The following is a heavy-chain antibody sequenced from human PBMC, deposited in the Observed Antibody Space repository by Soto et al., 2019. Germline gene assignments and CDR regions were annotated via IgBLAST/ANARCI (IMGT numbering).Heavy chain of an antibody. CDR2: IYYSGST. D-gene: IGHD6-13*01. V-gene: IGHV4-39*07. CDR3: ARARRYSTPWQRLAV. Sequence: SETLSLTCTVSGCSISSSSYYWGWIRQPPGKGLEWIGSIYYSGSTYYNPSLKSRVTISVDTSKNQFSLKLSSVTAADTAVYYCARARRYSTPWQRLAVWGQGTTVTVSS. J-gene: IGHJ6*02. CDR1: GCSISSSSYY.